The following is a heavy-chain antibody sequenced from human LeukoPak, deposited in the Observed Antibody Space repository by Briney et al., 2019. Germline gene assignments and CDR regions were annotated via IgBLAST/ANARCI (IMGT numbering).Heavy chain of an antibody. CDR2: ISAYNGNT. CDR1: GYTFTSYG. D-gene: IGHD3-22*01. V-gene: IGHV1-18*01. Sequence: ASVKVSCKASGYTFTSYGISWVRQAPGQGLEWMGWISAYNGNTNYAQKLQGRVTMTTDTSTSTAYMELRSLRSDDTAVYYCARVSWDYYDSSALDYWGQGTLVTVSS. CDR3: ARVSWDYYDSSALDY. J-gene: IGHJ4*02.